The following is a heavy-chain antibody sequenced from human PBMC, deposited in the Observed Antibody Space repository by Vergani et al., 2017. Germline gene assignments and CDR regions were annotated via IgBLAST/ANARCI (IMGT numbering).Heavy chain of an antibody. CDR3: AIRRVEWELLGGVYYFDY. V-gene: IGHV5-51*01. CDR2: IYPGDSDT. D-gene: IGHD1-26*01. Sequence: EVQLVQSGAEVKKPGESLKISCKGSGYSFTSYWIGWVRQMPGKGLEWMGIIYPGDSDTRYSPSFQGQVTISADKSICTAYLPWSSLKASDTAMYYCAIRRVEWELLGGVYYFDYWGQGTLVTVSS. CDR1: GYSFTSYW. J-gene: IGHJ4*02.